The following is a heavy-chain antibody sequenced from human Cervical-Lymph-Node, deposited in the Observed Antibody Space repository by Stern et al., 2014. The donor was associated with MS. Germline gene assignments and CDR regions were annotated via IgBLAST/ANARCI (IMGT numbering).Heavy chain of an antibody. CDR1: GFTVSRAY. CDR3: ARDTSSPERSDW. J-gene: IGHJ4*02. CDR2: ITNVGST. Sequence: VQLVESGGGVIQPGGSLRLSCTASGFTVSRAYMTWVRQAPGKWLEWVSLITNVGSTFYTDSVKGRFTISRDDSKNTVYLHMTSLRAEDTAMYYCARDTSSPERSDWWGQGTLVTVSS. D-gene: IGHD1-1*01. V-gene: IGHV3-53*01.